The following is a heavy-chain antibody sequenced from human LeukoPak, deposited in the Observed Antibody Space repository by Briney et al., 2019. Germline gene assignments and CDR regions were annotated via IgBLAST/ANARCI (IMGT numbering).Heavy chain of an antibody. V-gene: IGHV4-38-2*02. D-gene: IGHD6-13*01. Sequence: SETLSLTCTVSGYSISSGYYWGWIRQPPGKGLEWIGSIYHSGSTYYNPSLKSRVTISVDTSKNQFSLKLSSVTAADTAVYYCVRTRAAAGDLWGQGTLVTVSS. J-gene: IGHJ5*02. CDR2: IYHSGST. CDR1: GYSISSGYY. CDR3: VRTRAAAGDL.